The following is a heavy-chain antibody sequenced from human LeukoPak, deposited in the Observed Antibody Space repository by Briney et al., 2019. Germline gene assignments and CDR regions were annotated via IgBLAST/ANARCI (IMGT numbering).Heavy chain of an antibody. CDR1: GGSISSGGYS. J-gene: IGHJ5*02. V-gene: IGHV4-30-2*01. D-gene: IGHD3-10*01. CDR3: ARDNMVRGYNWFDP. CDR2: IYHSGST. Sequence: SETLSLTCAVSGGSISSGGYSWSWLRQPPGKGLEWIGYIYHSGSTYYNPSLQSRVTISVDRSKNQFSLKLSSVTVADTAVYYCARDNMVRGYNWFDPWGQGTLVTVSS.